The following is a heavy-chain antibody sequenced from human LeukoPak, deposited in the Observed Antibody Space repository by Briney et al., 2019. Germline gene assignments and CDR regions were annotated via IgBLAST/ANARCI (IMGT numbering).Heavy chain of an antibody. CDR2: INLNSGGT. V-gene: IGHV1-2*02. CDR1: GYTFNGYY. Sequence: GASVKVSCKASGYTFNGYYIHWVRQAPGQGLEYMGSINLNSGGTNYAQKFQGRVTMTRDTSISTAYMELRSLRSDDTAVYYCTREGSPYCTNGVCYDNWFDPWGQGTLVTVSS. J-gene: IGHJ5*02. CDR3: TREGSPYCTNGVCYDNWFDP. D-gene: IGHD2-8*01.